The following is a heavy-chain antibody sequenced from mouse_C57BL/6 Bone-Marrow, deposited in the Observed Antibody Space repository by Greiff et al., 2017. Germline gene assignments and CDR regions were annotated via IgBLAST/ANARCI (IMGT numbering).Heavy chain of an antibody. CDR2: IDPEDGDT. CDR1: GFYIKDYY. J-gene: IGHJ4*01. Sequence: VQLQQSGAELVKPGASVKLSCTASGFYIKDYYMHWVKQRTEQGLEWIGRIDPEDGDTRYAPKFQGKATITADTASNTAYLQLSSLTSEDTAVDYYARWRKRTMDYWGQGTSVTGSS. CDR3: ARWRKRTMDY. V-gene: IGHV14-2*01.